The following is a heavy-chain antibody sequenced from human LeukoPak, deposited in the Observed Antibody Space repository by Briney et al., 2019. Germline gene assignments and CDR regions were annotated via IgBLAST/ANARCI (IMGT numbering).Heavy chain of an antibody. CDR2: IIPILGIA. Sequence: PRASVKVSCKASGGTFSSYAISWVRQAPGQGLEWMGRIIPILGIANYAQKFQGRVTITADKSTSTAYMELSSLRSEDTAVYYCARALAGNSWNRMDVWGQGTTVTVSS. CDR1: GGTFSSYA. J-gene: IGHJ6*02. V-gene: IGHV1-69*04. D-gene: IGHD1-1*01. CDR3: ARALAGNSWNRMDV.